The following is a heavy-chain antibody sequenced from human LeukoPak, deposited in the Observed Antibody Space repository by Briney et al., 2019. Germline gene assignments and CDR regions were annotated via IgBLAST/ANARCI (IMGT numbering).Heavy chain of an antibody. Sequence: SGGSLRLSCAASGFTFSSYSMNWVRQAPGKGLEWVSHISSSSSTIYYADSVKGRFTISRDNAKNSLYLQMNSLRAEDTAVYYCARSAYSSGWSTFDYWGQGTLVTVSS. CDR1: GFTFSSYS. D-gene: IGHD6-19*01. CDR2: ISSSSSTI. V-gene: IGHV3-48*01. J-gene: IGHJ4*02. CDR3: ARSAYSSGWSTFDY.